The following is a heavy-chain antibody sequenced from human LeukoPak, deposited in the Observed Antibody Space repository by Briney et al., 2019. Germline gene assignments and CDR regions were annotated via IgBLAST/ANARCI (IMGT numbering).Heavy chain of an antibody. Sequence: PSETLSLTCTVSGGSISSYYWSWIRQPPGKGLEWIGYIYYSGSTNYNPSLKSRVTISVDTSKNQFSLKLSSVTAANTAVYYCARSSYYGSGSYWARYYYGMDVWGQGTTVTVSS. CDR1: GGSISSYY. J-gene: IGHJ6*02. CDR2: IYYSGST. D-gene: IGHD3-10*01. CDR3: ARSSYYGSGSYWARYYYGMDV. V-gene: IGHV4-59*12.